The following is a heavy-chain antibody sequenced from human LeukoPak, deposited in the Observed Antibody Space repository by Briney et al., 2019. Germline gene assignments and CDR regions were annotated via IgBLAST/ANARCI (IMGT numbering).Heavy chain of an antibody. J-gene: IGHJ4*02. Sequence: PGRSLRLSCAASGFTFSSYAMHWVRQAPGKGLEWVAVISYDGRNKYYADSVKGRFTISRDNSKNTLYLQMNSLRAEDTAVYYCARDTSGYRGYWGQGTLVTVSS. V-gene: IGHV3-30*04. CDR1: GFTFSSYA. D-gene: IGHD3-10*01. CDR3: ARDTSGYRGY. CDR2: ISYDGRNK.